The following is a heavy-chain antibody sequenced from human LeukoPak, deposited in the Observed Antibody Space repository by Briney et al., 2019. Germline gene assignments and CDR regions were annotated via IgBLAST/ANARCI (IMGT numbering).Heavy chain of an antibody. CDR3: ARVDTAMVIDY. J-gene: IGHJ4*02. CDR2: IIPILGIA. V-gene: IGHV1-69*04. Sequence: ASVKVSCKASGGTFISYAISWVRQAPGQGLEWMGRIIPILGIANYAQKFQGRVTITADKSTSTAYMELSSLRPDDTAVYYCARVDTAMVIDYWGQGTLVTVSS. CDR1: GGTFISYA. D-gene: IGHD5-18*01.